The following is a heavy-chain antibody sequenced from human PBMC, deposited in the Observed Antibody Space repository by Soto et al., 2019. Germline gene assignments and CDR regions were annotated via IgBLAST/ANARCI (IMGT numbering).Heavy chain of an antibody. CDR1: GGSITNYY. V-gene: IGHV4-59*08. CDR3: ARHWFGPLHGLLDA. J-gene: IGHJ6*02. D-gene: IGHD3-10*01. Sequence: QVQLQESGPGLVKPSETLSITCTVSGGSITNYYCSWFRQPPGKGLEWIGYINYDGYSAYNLSLKRRVTLSMDTSKTQFSLMLDSVTATDTAVYYSARHWFGPLHGLLDAWGQGTTVIVSS. CDR2: INYDGYS.